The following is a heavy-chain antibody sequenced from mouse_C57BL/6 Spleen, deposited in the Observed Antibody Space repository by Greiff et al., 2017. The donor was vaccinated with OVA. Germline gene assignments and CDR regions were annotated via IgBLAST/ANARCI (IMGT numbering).Heavy chain of an antibody. D-gene: IGHD1-1*01. Sequence: VQLQQSGPELVKPGASVKISCKASGYSFTGYYMNWVKQSPEKSLEWIGEINPSTGGTTYNQKFKAKATLTVDKSSSTAYMQLKSLTSEDSAVYYCASSYYYGSSHWYFDVWGTGTTVTVSS. V-gene: IGHV1-42*01. J-gene: IGHJ1*03. CDR2: INPSTGGT. CDR1: GYSFTGYY. CDR3: ASSYYYGSSHWYFDV.